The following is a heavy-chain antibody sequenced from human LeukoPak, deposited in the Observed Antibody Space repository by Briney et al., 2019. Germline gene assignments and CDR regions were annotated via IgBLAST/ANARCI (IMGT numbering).Heavy chain of an antibody. CDR3: ARGGGYVNWFDP. CDR1: GYTFTSYD. D-gene: IGHD3-16*01. Sequence: ASVKVSCKASGYTFTSYDINWVRQATGQGLEWMGWMNPNSGNTGYAQEFQGRVTMTRNTSISTAYMELSSLRSEDTAVYYCARGGGYVNWFDPWGQGTLVTVSS. J-gene: IGHJ5*02. CDR2: MNPNSGNT. V-gene: IGHV1-8*01.